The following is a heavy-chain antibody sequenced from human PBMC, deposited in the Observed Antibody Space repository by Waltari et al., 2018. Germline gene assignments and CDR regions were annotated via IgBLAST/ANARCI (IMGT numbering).Heavy chain of an antibody. CDR3: ASSPTNYDFWSGYPLLDY. J-gene: IGHJ4*02. V-gene: IGHV3-53*01. CDR1: GFTVSSNY. Sequence: EVQLVESGGGLIQPGGSLRLSCAASGFTVSSNYMSWVRQAPGKGLEWVSVIYSGGSTYYADSGKGRFTISRDNSKNMLYLQMNSLRAEDTAVYYCASSPTNYDFWSGYPLLDYWGQGTLVTVSS. D-gene: IGHD3-3*01. CDR2: IYSGGST.